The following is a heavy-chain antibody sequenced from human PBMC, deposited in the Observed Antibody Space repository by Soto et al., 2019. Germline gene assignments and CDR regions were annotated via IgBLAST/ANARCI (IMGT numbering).Heavy chain of an antibody. CDR2: IYYSGST. Sequence: PSETLSLTCTVSGDSIRSGNHYWSWIRQPPGKGLEWIGYIYYSGSTYYSPSLKSRVTISVDTSKNQFSLKLNSVTAADTAVYYCARVDILTGYGCMDVWGQVTTVTVSS. CDR1: GDSIRSGNHY. J-gene: IGHJ6*02. D-gene: IGHD3-9*01. CDR3: ARVDILTGYGCMDV. V-gene: IGHV4-30-4*01.